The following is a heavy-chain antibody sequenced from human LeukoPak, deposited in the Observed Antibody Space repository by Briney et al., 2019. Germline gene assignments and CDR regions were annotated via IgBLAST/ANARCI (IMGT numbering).Heavy chain of an antibody. CDR1: GYTFTSYA. Sequence: ASVKVSCKASGYTFTSYAMNWVRQAPGQGLEWMGWINTNTGNPTYAQGFTGRFVFTLDTSVSTAYLQISSLKAEDTALYHCARDNEDPSASSAAFDIWGQGTLVTVSS. V-gene: IGHV7-4-1*02. D-gene: IGHD2-2*01. J-gene: IGHJ3*02. CDR3: ARDNEDPSASSAAFDI. CDR2: INTNTGNP.